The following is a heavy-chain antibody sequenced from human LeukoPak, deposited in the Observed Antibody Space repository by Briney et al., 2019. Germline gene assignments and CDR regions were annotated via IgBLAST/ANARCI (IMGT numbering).Heavy chain of an antibody. Sequence: SETLSLTCAVYGGSFSGYYWSWIRQPPGKGLEWIGEINRSGSTNYNPSLKSRVTISVDTSKNQFSLKLSSVTAADTAVYYCARERRYYYGSGKRYGMDVWGKGTTVTVSS. V-gene: IGHV4-34*01. CDR2: INRSGST. CDR1: GGSFSGYY. CDR3: ARERRYYYGSGKRYGMDV. D-gene: IGHD3-10*01. J-gene: IGHJ6*04.